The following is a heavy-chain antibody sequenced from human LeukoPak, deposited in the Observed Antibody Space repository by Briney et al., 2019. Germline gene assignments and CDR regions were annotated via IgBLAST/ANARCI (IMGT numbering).Heavy chain of an antibody. CDR1: GYTFTSYG. CDR2: ISTYNVDT. J-gene: IGHJ3*02. CDR3: ARVSFYKGRQEDDAFDI. D-gene: IGHD3-3*02. V-gene: IGHV1-18*01. Sequence: GASVKVSCKASGYTFTSYGISWVRQAPGQGLEWMGWISTYNVDTNYAQKFQGRVTMTTDKSTSTAYMELRSLRSDDTAVYYSARVSFYKGRQEDDAFDIWGQGTMVTVSS.